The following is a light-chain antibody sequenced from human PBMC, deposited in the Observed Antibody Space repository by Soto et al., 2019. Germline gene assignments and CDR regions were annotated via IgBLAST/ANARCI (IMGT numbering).Light chain of an antibody. CDR1: SSNIGAGYD. Sequence: SVLTQPPSVSGAPGQRVTLSCTGSSSNIGAGYDVHWYQQLPGTAPKLLIYGNSNRPSGVPDRFSGSKSGTSASLAITGLQAEDEADYYCQSYDSSLSGFYVFGTGTKVTVL. CDR3: QSYDSSLSGFYV. V-gene: IGLV1-40*01. CDR2: GNS. J-gene: IGLJ1*01.